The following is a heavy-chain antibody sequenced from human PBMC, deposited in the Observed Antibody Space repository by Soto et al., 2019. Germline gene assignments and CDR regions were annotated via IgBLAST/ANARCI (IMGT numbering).Heavy chain of an antibody. CDR3: ARLFCSTNTCDSWFDP. CDR1: GYTFTTFW. V-gene: IGHV5-10-1*01. CDR2: IDPRDSYV. D-gene: IGHD2-2*01. Sequence: GESLKISCTGFGYTFTTFWISWVRQMPGKGLEWMGRIDPRDSYVNYSSSFQGHVTISLDKSISTAYLQWGSLKASDTAMYYCARLFCSTNTCDSWFDPWGQGTLVTVSS. J-gene: IGHJ5*02.